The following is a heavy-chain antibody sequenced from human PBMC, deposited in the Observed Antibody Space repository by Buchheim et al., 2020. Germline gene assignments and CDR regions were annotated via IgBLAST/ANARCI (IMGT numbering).Heavy chain of an antibody. J-gene: IGHJ6*02. D-gene: IGHD2-15*01. V-gene: IGHV4-34*01. CDR1: GGSFSGYY. CDR3: ATTEEYCSGGNCYSPYYYYRLDV. Sequence: QVQLQQWGAGLLKPSETLSLTCAVYGGSFSGYYWSWIRQPPGKGLEWIGEINHSGSTNYNPSLKSRVTISVDTSKNQFSLKLNSVTAADTAVYYCATTEEYCSGGNCYSPYYYYRLDVWGQGTT. CDR2: INHSGST.